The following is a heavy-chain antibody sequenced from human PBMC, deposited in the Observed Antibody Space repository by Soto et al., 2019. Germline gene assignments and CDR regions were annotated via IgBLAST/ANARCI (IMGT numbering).Heavy chain of an antibody. Sequence: ASVKVSCKASGFTFTSSAVQWVRQARGQPLEWIGWIVVGSGNTNYAQKFQERVTITRDMSTSTAYMELSSLRSEDTAVYYCAAAGIAAAGIGTDAFDIWGQGTMVTVSS. CDR2: IVVGSGNT. CDR1: GFTFTSSA. D-gene: IGHD6-13*01. V-gene: IGHV1-58*01. CDR3: AAAGIAAAGIGTDAFDI. J-gene: IGHJ3*02.